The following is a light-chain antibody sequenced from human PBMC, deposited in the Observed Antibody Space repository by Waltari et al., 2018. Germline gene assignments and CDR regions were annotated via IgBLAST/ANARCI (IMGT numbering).Light chain of an antibody. V-gene: IGLV3-21*03. CDR1: NIGRKS. J-gene: IGLJ2*01. Sequence: SYVLTQPPSVSVAPGKTAKISCGGNNIGRKSVHWYQQKPGQAPILVVFDDSDRPSGIPERFSGSNSGNTATLTIRRAEAGDEADYYCQVWDAIAEPVLVGGGTKLTV. CDR3: QVWDAIAEPVL. CDR2: DDS.